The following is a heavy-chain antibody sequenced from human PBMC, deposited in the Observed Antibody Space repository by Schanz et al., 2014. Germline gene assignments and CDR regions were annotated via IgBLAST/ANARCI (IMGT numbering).Heavy chain of an antibody. D-gene: IGHD2-2*01. J-gene: IGHJ4*02. V-gene: IGHV3-13*05. Sequence: EVQLVESWGFFFPPFFSLLLSCAASGFPFSNYDMHWVRQAIGKGLEWVSGIGPASDPYYAGSVKGRFTISRENGKNSLYLQMNSLRAGDTAVYYCARGRRGDCRRTSCTYYFDYWGQGTLVTVSS. CDR3: ARGRRGDCRRTSCTYYFDY. CDR2: IGPASDP. CDR1: GFPFSNYD.